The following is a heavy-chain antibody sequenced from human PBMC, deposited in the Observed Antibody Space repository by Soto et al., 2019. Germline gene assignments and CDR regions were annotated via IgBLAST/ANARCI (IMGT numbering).Heavy chain of an antibody. Sequence: SETLSLTCAVSGGSISSGGYSWSWIRQPPGKGLEWIGYIYHSGSTYYNPSLKSRVTISVDRSKNQFSLKLSSVTAADTAVYYCARGSPRGSSWYVDFDYWGQGTLVNVSS. CDR3: ARGSPRGSSWYVDFDY. D-gene: IGHD6-13*01. J-gene: IGHJ4*02. CDR2: IYHSGST. CDR1: GGSISSGGYS. V-gene: IGHV4-30-2*01.